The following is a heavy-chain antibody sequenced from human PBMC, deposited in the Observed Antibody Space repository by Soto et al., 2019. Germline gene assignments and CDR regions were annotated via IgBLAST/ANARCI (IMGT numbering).Heavy chain of an antibody. Sequence: SETLSLTCTLSGGSISSLSYYWGWIRQPPGKGLEWVGSIFFTGNTYYNPSLVSRVAISVATSRNHFSLTVKSVTAADTAVYYGPSRHCSGGNCYNPGFDSWVQGTLVTVSS. V-gene: IGHV4-39*02. D-gene: IGHD2-15*01. CDR1: GGSISSLSYY. CDR2: IFFTGNT. J-gene: IGHJ4*02. CDR3: PSRHCSGGNCYNPGFDS.